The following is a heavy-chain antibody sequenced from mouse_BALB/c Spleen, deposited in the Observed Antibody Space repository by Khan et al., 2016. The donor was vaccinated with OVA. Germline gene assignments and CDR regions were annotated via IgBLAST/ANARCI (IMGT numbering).Heavy chain of an antibody. V-gene: IGHV9-3-1*01. Sequence: QIQLVQSGPELKKPGETVKISCKAAGYTFKDYVMNWVKQSPGEGLKWMAWMNTYTGEPTYADDFKGRFAFSLETSASTAFLKISSLKDDDTATCVDVRVHGEYWGQGTTLTVSS. CDR2: MNTYTGEP. CDR3: VRVHGEY. J-gene: IGHJ2*01. CDR1: GYTFKDYV.